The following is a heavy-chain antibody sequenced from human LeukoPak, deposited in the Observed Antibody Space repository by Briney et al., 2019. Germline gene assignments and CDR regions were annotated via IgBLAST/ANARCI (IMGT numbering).Heavy chain of an antibody. CDR2: ISAYNGQT. CDR1: GYYFSRFG. D-gene: IGHD3-22*01. Sequence: RASVKVSCKASGYYFSRFGISWVRQAPGQGLEWMGWISAYNGQTNYAQKFQGRVTMTTDTSTSTAYMELRSLRSDDTAVYYCAKEGFYYQDSSGYSGPWGQGTLVTVSS. V-gene: IGHV1-18*01. J-gene: IGHJ5*02. CDR3: AKEGFYYQDSSGYSGP.